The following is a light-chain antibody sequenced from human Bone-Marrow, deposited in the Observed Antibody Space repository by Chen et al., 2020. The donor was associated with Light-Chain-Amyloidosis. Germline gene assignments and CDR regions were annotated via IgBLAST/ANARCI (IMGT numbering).Light chain of an antibody. J-gene: IGKJ1*01. CDR3: QQFLGSPWT. CDR1: QSVSSYY. CDR2: GAS. V-gene: IGKV3-20*01. Sequence: EIVLTQSPGTLSLSPGEKASLSCRASQSVSSYYIAWYQQRRGQAPRLLIYGASKRADGIPDRFSGSGSGTDFTLTISRLEADDFAVYFCQQFLGSPWTLGQGTKVEVK.